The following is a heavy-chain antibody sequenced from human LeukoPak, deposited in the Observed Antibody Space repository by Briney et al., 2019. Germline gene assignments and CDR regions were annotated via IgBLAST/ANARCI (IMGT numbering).Heavy chain of an antibody. CDR3: ARKNYCSGGSCYSRGWFDP. Sequence: ASVKVSCKASGYTFTGYYMHRVRQAPGQGLEWMGWINPNSGGTNYAQKFQGRVTMTRDTSISTAYMELSRLRSDDTAVYYCARKNYCSGGSCYSRGWFDPWGQGTLVTVSS. CDR2: INPNSGGT. V-gene: IGHV1-2*02. J-gene: IGHJ5*02. D-gene: IGHD2-15*01. CDR1: GYTFTGYY.